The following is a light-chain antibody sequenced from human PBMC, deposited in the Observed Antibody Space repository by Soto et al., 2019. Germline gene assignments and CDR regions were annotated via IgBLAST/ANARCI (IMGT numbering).Light chain of an antibody. J-gene: IGKJ5*01. CDR1: HDISNY. CDR3: QQCDNLPPT. CDR2: RAF. V-gene: IGKV1-33*01. Sequence: DLQMTQSPSSLSASVGDRVTITCQASHDISNYLNWYQQKPGKAPKLLIYRAFNLQTGVPSRFSGSGSGTDFTFTISSLQPEDVATYYCQQCDNLPPTCGQGTRLERK.